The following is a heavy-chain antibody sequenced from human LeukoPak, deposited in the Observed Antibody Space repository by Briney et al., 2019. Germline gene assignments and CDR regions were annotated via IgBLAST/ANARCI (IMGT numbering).Heavy chain of an antibody. CDR3: ARVRLGSGWSLFDF. Sequence: GGSLRLSCAASGFTVSSNYMSWVRQAPGEGLEWVSVIYSGGSTYYADSVKGRFTISRHISQNTLYLQMNSLRAEDTAVYYCARVRLGSGWSLFDFWGQGTLVTVSS. CDR2: IYSGGST. J-gene: IGHJ4*02. CDR1: GFTVSSNY. D-gene: IGHD6-19*01. V-gene: IGHV3-53*04.